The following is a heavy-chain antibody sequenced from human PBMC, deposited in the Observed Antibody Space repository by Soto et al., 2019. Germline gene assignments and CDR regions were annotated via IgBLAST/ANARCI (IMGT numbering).Heavy chain of an antibody. CDR2: ISAFNVKT. V-gene: IGHV1-18*01. CDR1: GYTFTGYG. J-gene: IGHJ4*02. Sequence: QVQLVQSGPEVKKPGASVKVSCKASGYTFTGYGINCVRQAPGQGLEWMGWISAFNVKTNYAQKLQDRVTMTTDTSTSTGYMKLRRLTYDDTAVYYCARGGAVSGITAFDSWGQGTLVTVSS. D-gene: IGHD6-19*01. CDR3: ARGGAVSGITAFDS.